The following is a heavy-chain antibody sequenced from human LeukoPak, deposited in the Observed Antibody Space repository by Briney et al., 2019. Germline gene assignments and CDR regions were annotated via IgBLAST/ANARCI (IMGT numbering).Heavy chain of an antibody. V-gene: IGHV4-4*02. D-gene: IGHD3-10*01. CDR2: IYHSGST. CDR1: GGSISSSNW. Sequence: SETLSLTCAVSGGSISSSNWWSWVRQPPGKGLEWIGEIYHSGSTNYNPSLKSRVTISVDKSKNQFSLKLSPVTAADTAVYYCARAALLWFGELSFVSWFDPWGQGTLVTVSS. J-gene: IGHJ5*02. CDR3: ARAALLWFGELSFVSWFDP.